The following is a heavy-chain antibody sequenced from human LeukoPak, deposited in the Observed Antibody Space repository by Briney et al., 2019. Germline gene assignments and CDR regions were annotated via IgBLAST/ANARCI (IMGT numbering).Heavy chain of an antibody. Sequence: PGGSLRLSCVASGFTFSSYSMNWVRQAPGKGLEWVSSISSSSSYIYYADSVKGRFTISRDNAKNSLYLQMNSLRAEDTAVYYCARAPYGSRAFDYWGQGTLVTVSS. CDR1: GFTFSSYS. CDR2: ISSSSSYI. D-gene: IGHD4-17*01. J-gene: IGHJ4*02. CDR3: ARAPYGSRAFDY. V-gene: IGHV3-21*01.